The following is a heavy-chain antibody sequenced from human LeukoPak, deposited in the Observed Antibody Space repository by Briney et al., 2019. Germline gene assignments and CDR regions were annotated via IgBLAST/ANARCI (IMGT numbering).Heavy chain of an antibody. J-gene: IGHJ4*02. D-gene: IGHD6-19*01. Sequence: SETLSLTCTVSGGSISSSSYYWGWIRQPPGKGLEWIGSIYYSGSTYYNPSLKSRVTISVDTSKNQFSLKLSSVTAADTAVYYCARGRIAVGIFDYWGQGTLVTVSS. V-gene: IGHV4-39*07. CDR1: GGSISSSSYY. CDR3: ARGRIAVGIFDY. CDR2: IYYSGST.